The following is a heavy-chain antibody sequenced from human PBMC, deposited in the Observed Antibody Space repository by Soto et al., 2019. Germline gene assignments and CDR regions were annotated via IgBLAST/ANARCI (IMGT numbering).Heavy chain of an antibody. Sequence: QVHLVQSGAEVKKPGASVKVSCKASGYTFTSYGITWVRQAPGQGLEWMGWISAHNGNTDYAQKLQGRVIVTRDTSTSTAYMELRSLRSDATAVYYCARGRYGAYWGQGALVTVSS. D-gene: IGHD3-10*01. CDR1: GYTFTSYG. CDR3: ARGRYGAY. CDR2: ISAHNGNT. V-gene: IGHV1-18*01. J-gene: IGHJ4*02.